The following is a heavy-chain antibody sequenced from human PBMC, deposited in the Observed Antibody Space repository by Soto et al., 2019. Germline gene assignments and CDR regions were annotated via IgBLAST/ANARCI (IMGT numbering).Heavy chain of an antibody. J-gene: IGHJ3*02. Sequence: EVQLVESGGDLVRPGGSLRLSCAASGFTFSGPWRHWVRQVPGKGLEWVSLVNTDGGTSAYADSASGIFTLSRENAKNTLYLQRSGLRAEDAAVYYWAREAGYCSRNSCYRCAFDNGCQGTTVSVSS. CDR1: GFTFSGPW. V-gene: IGHV3-74*03. D-gene: IGHD2-2*01. CDR3: AREAGYCSRNSCYRCAFDN. CDR2: VNTDGGTS.